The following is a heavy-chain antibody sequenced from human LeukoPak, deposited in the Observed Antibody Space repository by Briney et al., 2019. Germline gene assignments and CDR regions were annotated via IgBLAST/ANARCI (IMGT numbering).Heavy chain of an antibody. CDR3: ARHKTGGTYPLAY. Sequence: SETLSLTCTVSGGSISTYFWSWIRQPPGKGLEWIGHIYYSGSTTYNPSLKSRVAISVDASKNQFSLKLSSVTAADTAVYYCARHKTGGTYPLAYWGQGTLVTVSS. CDR1: GGSISTYF. V-gene: IGHV4-59*08. CDR2: IYYSGST. D-gene: IGHD1-26*01. J-gene: IGHJ4*02.